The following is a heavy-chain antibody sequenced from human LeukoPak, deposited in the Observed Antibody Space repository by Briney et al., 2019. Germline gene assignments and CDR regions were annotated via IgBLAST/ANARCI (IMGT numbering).Heavy chain of an antibody. V-gene: IGHV3-30*18. CDR1: RFIFSSYH. D-gene: IGHD2-21*02. CDR3: AKSGGPAYCGGDCYTFFDY. Sequence: GGSLRLSCAASRFIFSSYHMHWVRQAPGKGLEWVAVISYDGSNKYYADSVKGRFTISRDNSKNTLYLQMNSLRAEDTAVYYCAKSGGPAYCGGDCYTFFDYWGQGTLVTVSS. J-gene: IGHJ4*02. CDR2: ISYDGSNK.